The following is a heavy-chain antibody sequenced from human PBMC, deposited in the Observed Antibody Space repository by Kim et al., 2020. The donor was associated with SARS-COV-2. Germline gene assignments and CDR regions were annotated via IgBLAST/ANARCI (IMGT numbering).Heavy chain of an antibody. J-gene: IGHJ4*02. CDR3: AKQGIGSGSYRDY. D-gene: IGHD3-10*01. V-gene: IGHV3-43D*03. Sequence: YADSVKGRFTISRDNSKNSLYLQMNSLRAEDTALYYCAKQGIGSGSYRDYWGQGTLVTVSS.